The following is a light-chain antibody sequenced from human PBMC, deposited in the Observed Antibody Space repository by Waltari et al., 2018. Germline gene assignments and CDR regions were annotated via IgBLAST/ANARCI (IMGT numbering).Light chain of an antibody. CDR3: QQYYSTPLT. Sequence: DIVMTQSPDSLAVSLGARATIHCKSSQSVLYSSNNKNHLAWYQQKPGQPPKLLIYWASTRESGVPDRFSGSGSGTDFTLTISSLQAEDVAVYYCQQYYSTPLTFGGGTKVEIK. CDR2: WAS. CDR1: QSVLYSSNNKNH. V-gene: IGKV4-1*01. J-gene: IGKJ4*01.